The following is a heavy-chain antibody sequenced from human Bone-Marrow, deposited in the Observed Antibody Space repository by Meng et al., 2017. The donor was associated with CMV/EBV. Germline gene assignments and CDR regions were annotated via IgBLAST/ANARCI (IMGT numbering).Heavy chain of an antibody. Sequence: GESLKISCAASGFTVSSNYMSWVRQAPGKGLEWVSVIYSGGSTYYADSVKGRFTISRDNSKNTLYLQMNSLRAEDTAVYYCAREVVPAAIWPSYGMDVWGQGTTVTVSS. J-gene: IGHJ6*02. CDR2: IYSGGST. CDR1: GFTVSSNY. CDR3: AREVVPAAIWPSYGMDV. D-gene: IGHD2-2*01. V-gene: IGHV3-53*01.